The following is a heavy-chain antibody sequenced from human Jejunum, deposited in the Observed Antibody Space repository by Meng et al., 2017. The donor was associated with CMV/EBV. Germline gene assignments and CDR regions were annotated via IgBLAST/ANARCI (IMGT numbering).Heavy chain of an antibody. V-gene: IGHV3-7*01. CDR1: GFSFISDL. Sequence: GFSFISDLMGWVRQAPGKGLEWVANINQGGSEAYYVDSVKGRFSISRDNAKNSVYLQMNTLRVEDTGVYYCATYGGAVGIYGMDVWGQGTTVTVSS. CDR2: INQGGSEA. D-gene: IGHD3-16*01. J-gene: IGHJ6*02. CDR3: ATYGGAVGIYGMDV.